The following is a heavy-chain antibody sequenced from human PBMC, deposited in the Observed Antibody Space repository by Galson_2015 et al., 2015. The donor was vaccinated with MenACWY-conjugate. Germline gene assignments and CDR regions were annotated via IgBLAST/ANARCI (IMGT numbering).Heavy chain of an antibody. CDR2: LSDSGGTP. J-gene: IGHJ4*02. D-gene: IGHD2-15*01. CDR3: AKVAGYCSDDTCYSDY. V-gene: IGHV3-23*01. Sequence: SLRLSCAASGFTFSSFAMSWVRQAPGKGLEWVSALSDSGGTPHYANSRNGRCTIYHDKSKKTAYLQMNSLRAEDTAVYYCAKVAGYCSDDTCYSDYWGQGTLVTVSS. CDR1: GFTFSSFA.